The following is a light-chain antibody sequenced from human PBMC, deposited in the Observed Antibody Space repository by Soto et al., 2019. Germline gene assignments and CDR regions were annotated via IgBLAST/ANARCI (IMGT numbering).Light chain of an antibody. CDR1: QSVNSK. Sequence: EIVMTQSPATLSLSPGERATLSCRASQSVNSKLAWYQQKPGQSPMLVIYHASPRATGIPARFSGSGSGTEFTLTISSLQSEDFAVYYCQEYNNWPLLTFGQGTRLEI. V-gene: IGKV3D-15*01. CDR3: QEYNNWPLLT. CDR2: HAS. J-gene: IGKJ5*01.